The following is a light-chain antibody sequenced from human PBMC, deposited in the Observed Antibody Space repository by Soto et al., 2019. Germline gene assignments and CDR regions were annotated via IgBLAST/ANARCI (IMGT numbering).Light chain of an antibody. CDR2: GAS. CDR3: QKYNSAPFT. CDR1: LGISNY. Sequence: DIQMTQSPSSLSASVGDRVTITCRASLGISNYLAWYQQKPGKTPNLLIFGASTLQSGVPSRFSGSGSGTDFTLTTISLHPEAVATYYCQKYNSAPFTFGPGTKVNIK. J-gene: IGKJ3*01. V-gene: IGKV1-27*01.